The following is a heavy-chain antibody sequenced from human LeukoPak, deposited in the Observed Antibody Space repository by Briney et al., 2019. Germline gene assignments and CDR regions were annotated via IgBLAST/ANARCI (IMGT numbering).Heavy chain of an antibody. D-gene: IGHD3-22*01. V-gene: IGHV3-9*01. CDR1: GFTFDDYA. Sequence: PGRSLRLSCAASGFTFDDYAMHWVRQAPGKGLEWVSGISWNSGSIGYADSVKGRFTISRDNAKNSLYLQMNSLRAGDTALYYCAKDISFGDSSGYVDYWGQGTLVTVSS. CDR2: ISWNSGSI. CDR3: AKDISFGDSSGYVDY. J-gene: IGHJ4*02.